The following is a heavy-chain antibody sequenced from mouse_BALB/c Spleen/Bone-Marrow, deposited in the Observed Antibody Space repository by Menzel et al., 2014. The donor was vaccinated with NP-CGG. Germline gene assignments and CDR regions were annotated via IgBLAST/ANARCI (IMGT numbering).Heavy chain of an antibody. CDR1: GYTFTSYY. V-gene: IGHV1S81*02. CDR3: TRDHYYYGSSYWYFDV. J-gene: IGHJ1*01. CDR2: INPSNGGT. Sequence: QVQLQQSGAELVKPGASVKLSCKASGYTFTSYYMYWVKQRPGQGLEWIGGINPSNGGTNFNEKLKSKATLTVDKSSSTTYMQLSSLTSEDSAVYYCTRDHYYYGSSYWYFDVWGAGTTVTVSS. D-gene: IGHD1-1*01.